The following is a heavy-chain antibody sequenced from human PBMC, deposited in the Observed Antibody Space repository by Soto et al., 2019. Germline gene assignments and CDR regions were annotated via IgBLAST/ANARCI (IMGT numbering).Heavy chain of an antibody. CDR3: IWFLMTRQPPRSTLFPYTTLSDL. CDR2: IYPGDSDT. V-gene: IGHV5-51*01. CDR1: GYSFTSYW. J-gene: IGHJ2*01. D-gene: IGHD3-22*01. Sequence: GESLKISCKGSGYSFTSYWIGWVRQMPGKGLEWMGIIYPGDSDTRYSPSFQGQVTISADKSISTAYLQWSSLKASDTAMYYCIWFLMTRQPPRSTLFPYTTLSDL.